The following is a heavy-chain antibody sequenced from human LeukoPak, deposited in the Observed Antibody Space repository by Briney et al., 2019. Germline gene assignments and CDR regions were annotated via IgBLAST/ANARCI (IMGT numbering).Heavy chain of an antibody. Sequence: GGSLRLSCAASGFIVSSNYMNWVRQAPGKGLEWVSVIYSGGSTYYADSVKGRFTISRDNAKNSLYLQMNSLRAEDTAVYYCARGRGYDILTGYYQDWFDPWGQGTLVTVSS. CDR1: GFIVSSNY. D-gene: IGHD3-9*01. CDR3: ARGRGYDILTGYYQDWFDP. V-gene: IGHV3-53*01. J-gene: IGHJ5*02. CDR2: IYSGGST.